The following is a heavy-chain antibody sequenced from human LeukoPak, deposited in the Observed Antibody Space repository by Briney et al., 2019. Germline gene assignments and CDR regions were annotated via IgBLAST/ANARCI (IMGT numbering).Heavy chain of an antibody. V-gene: IGHV4-30-2*01. D-gene: IGHD3-9*01. J-gene: IGHJ4*02. CDR1: GGSISSGGYY. CDR2: IYHSGST. CDR3: AREGYDILTGYYRIDY. Sequence: SQTLSLTCTVSGGSISSGGYYWSWIRQPPGKGLEWIGYIYHSGSTYYNPSLKSRVTISVDRSKNQFSLKLSSVAAADTAVYYCAREGYDILTGYYRIDYWGQGTLVTVSS.